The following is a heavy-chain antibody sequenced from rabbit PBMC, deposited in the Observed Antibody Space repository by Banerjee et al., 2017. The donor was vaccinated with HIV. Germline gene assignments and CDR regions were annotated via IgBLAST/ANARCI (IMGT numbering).Heavy chain of an antibody. V-gene: IGHV1S45*01. CDR1: GFSFSNKYV. J-gene: IGHJ4*01. D-gene: IGHD4-1*01. CDR3: ARDLAGVIGRNFNL. Sequence: QEQVEESGGDLVKPEGSLTPTCTASGFSFSNKYVMCWVRQAPGKGLEWIACINTTSGNAVYAGWAKGRFSVSRTSSTTVTLQMTSMTAADTDSYFCARDLAGVIGRNFNLWGPGTLVTVS. CDR2: INTTSGNA.